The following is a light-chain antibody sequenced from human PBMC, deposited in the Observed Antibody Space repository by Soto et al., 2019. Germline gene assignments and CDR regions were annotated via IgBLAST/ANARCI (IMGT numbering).Light chain of an antibody. CDR3: SSFAGNNNLV. J-gene: IGLJ2*01. Sequence: QSALTQPPSASGSPGQSVTISCTGTSSDVGGYNYVSWYQQHPGKAPNPIMSEVSTQPSGVPDRFSGSKSGNTASLTVSGLQAEYEADYYCSSFAGNNNLVFGGWTKLTVL. CDR2: EVS. CDR1: SSDVGGYNY. V-gene: IGLV2-8*01.